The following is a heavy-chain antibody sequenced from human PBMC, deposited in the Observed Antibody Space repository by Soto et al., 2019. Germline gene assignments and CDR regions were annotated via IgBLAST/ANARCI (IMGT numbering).Heavy chain of an antibody. CDR2: IYYSGST. CDR1: GGSISRYY. CDR3: ASVLRPDGY. J-gene: IGHJ4*02. Sequence: SETLSLTCTVSGGSISRYYWSWIRQPPGKGLEWIGYIYYSGSTNYNPSLSSRVTISVDTAKNQFSLRLSSVTAADTAVYYCASVLRPDGYWGQGTLVTVAS. D-gene: IGHD3-10*02. V-gene: IGHV4-59*01.